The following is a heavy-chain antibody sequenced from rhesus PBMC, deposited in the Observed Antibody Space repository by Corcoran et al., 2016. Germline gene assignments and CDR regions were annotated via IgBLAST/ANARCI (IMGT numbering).Heavy chain of an antibody. CDR2: SDGASAAT. CDR3: ARDEIGKHFKF. V-gene: IGHV4-73*01. J-gene: IGHJ1*01. Sequence: QVILRQWGERLVKPSETLSLACAVYGGSIRGDDYWSWIRQAPGKGLEWIGNSDGASAATNYNPSLNNRVTISRDTYKNLFFLSLTSVTAADTAMYFCARDEIGKHFKFWGQGALVAVSS. D-gene: IGHD4-35*01. CDR1: GGSIRGDDY.